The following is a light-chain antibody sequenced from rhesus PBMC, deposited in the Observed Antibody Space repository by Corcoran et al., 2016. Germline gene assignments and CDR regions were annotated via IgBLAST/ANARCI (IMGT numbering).Light chain of an antibody. CDR1: QGITND. CDR2: EAS. Sequence: DIQMTQSPSSLSASVGDRVTITCRASQGITNDLAWYQQKPGETPKLLIYEASSLQSGIPSRFSGSGSGTDFNLTISILQSEDFATYYCQHYYSTPYSFGQGTKVEIK. J-gene: IGKJ2*01. CDR3: QHYYSTPYS. V-gene: IGKV1-25*01.